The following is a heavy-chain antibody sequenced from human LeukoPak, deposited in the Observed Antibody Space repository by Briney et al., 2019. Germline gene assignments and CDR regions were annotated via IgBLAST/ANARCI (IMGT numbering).Heavy chain of an antibody. CDR2: MSGSEDYI. J-gene: IGHJ5*02. D-gene: IGHD4-17*01. CDR1: GFTFSTYT. V-gene: IGHV3-23*01. CDR3: IVFGDSNH. Sequence: GGSLRLSCAASGFTFSTYTMSWVRQAPGKGLEWVSAMSGSEDYIYYADSVKGRFTISRDNSKNTLYLQINSLRVEDTAVYYCIVFGDSNHWGQGTLVTVSS.